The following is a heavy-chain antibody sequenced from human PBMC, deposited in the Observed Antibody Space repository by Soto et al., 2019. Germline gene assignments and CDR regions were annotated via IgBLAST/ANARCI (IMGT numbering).Heavy chain of an antibody. CDR2: ISYDGSNK. Sequence: PGGSLRLSCAASGFTFSSYGMHWVRQAPGKGLEWVAVISYDGSNKYYADSVKGRFTISRDNSKNTLYLQMNSLRAEDTAVYYCANRPVNYDIPPYGMDVWGQGTTVTVSS. J-gene: IGHJ6*02. V-gene: IGHV3-30*18. CDR3: ANRPVNYDIPPYGMDV. CDR1: GFTFSSYG. D-gene: IGHD3-9*01.